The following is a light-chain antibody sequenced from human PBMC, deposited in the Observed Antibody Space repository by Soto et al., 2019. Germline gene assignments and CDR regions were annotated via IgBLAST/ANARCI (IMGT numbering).Light chain of an antibody. CDR2: GAS. CDR3: QQYLTSPKT. CDR1: QSVSNNY. Sequence: IVLTQSPGSLSLSPGERATLSCRASQSVSNNYLAWYQQKPGQAPRLLIYGASSRATGIPDRFSGSGSGTEFTLTISRLEPEDFAVYYCQQYLTSPKTFGQGTKV. V-gene: IGKV3-20*01. J-gene: IGKJ1*01.